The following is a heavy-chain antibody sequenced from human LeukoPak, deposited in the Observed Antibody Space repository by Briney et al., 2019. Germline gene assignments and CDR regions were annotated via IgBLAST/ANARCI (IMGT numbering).Heavy chain of an antibody. J-gene: IGHJ4*02. D-gene: IGHD3-9*01. CDR1: GFTFSSYA. CDR2: ISGSGGST. CDR3: AKDRPVLRYFDWLPY. Sequence: PGGSLRLSCAASGFTFSSYAMSWVRQAPGKGLEWVSAISGSGGSTYYADSVKGRFTISRDNSKNALYLQMNSLRAEDTAVYYCAKDRPVLRYFDWLPYWGQGTLVTVSS. V-gene: IGHV3-23*01.